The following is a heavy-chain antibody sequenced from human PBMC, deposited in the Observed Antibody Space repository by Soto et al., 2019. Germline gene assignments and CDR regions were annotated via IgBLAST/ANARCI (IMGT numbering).Heavy chain of an antibody. Sequence: VKVSCQASGYTFTSYGISWVRQAPGHGLEWMGWISAYNGNTNYAQKLQGRVTMTTDTSTSTASMELRCLRSDDTAVLYCAGELTGVVGTTRDYCRHWGQGTRGAVGS. CDR2: ISAYNGNT. J-gene: IGHJ1*01. V-gene: IGHV1-18*01. D-gene: IGHD3-22*01. CDR3: AGELTGVVGTTRDYCRH. CDR1: GYTFTSYG.